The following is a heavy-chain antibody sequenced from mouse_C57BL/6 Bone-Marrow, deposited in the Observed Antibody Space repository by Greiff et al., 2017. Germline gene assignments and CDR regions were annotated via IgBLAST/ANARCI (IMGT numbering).Heavy chain of an antibody. D-gene: IGHD1-1*01. CDR2: ISSGSSTI. CDR1: GFTFSDYG. J-gene: IGHJ4*01. V-gene: IGHV5-17*01. Sequence: EVQLQESGGGLVQPGGSLKLSCAASGFTFSDYGMHWVRQAPEKGLEWVAYISSGSSTIYYADTVKGRFTISRDNAKNTLFLQMTSLRSEDTAMYYCAKGSSSNYYAMDYWGQGTSVTVSS. CDR3: AKGSSSNYYAMDY.